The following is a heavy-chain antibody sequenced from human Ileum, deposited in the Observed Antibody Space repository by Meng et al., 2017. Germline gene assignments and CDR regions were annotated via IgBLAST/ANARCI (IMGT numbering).Heavy chain of an antibody. CDR3: ARESHYGGNFVTFAY. V-gene: IGHV4-4*02. J-gene: IGHJ4*02. CDR2: IYHSGST. D-gene: IGHD4-23*01. Sequence: QVNLRGSGHGRVKPSGTLSLTCAVSGGSLSSSTGWSWVRPPPGKGLEWIGEIYHSGSTNYNPSLKSRVTISVDKSKNQFSLKLSSVTAADTAVYYCARESHYGGNFVTFAYWGQGTLVTVSS. CDR1: GGSLSSSTG.